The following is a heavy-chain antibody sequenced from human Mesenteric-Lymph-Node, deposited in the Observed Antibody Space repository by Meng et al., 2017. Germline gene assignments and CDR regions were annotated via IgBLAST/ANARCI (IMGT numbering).Heavy chain of an antibody. J-gene: IGHJ4*02. CDR1: GFMISTNW. CDR2: VDNDGSGT. Sequence: GESLKISCVASGFMISTNWIHWVRQVPGKGLEWVSRVDNDGSGTSYAESVKGRFTISRDNAKNSLYLQMNSLRAEDMALYYCAKARGGGVAGIPDYWGQGTLVTVSS. V-gene: IGHV3-74*01. D-gene: IGHD6-19*01. CDR3: AKARGGGVAGIPDY.